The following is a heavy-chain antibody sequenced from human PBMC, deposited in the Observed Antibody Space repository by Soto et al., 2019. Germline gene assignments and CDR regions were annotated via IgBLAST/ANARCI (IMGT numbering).Heavy chain of an antibody. J-gene: IGHJ3*02. V-gene: IGHV4-61*01. CDR3: ARHKGTRVYSYGYRAPDAFDI. D-gene: IGHD5-18*01. Sequence: SETLSLTCTVSGGSVSSGSYYWSWIRQPPGKGLEWIGYIYYSGSTNYNPSLKSRVTISVDTSKNQFSLKLSSVTAADTAVYYCARHKGTRVYSYGYRAPDAFDIRGQGTTVTGSS. CDR1: GGSVSSGSYY. CDR2: IYYSGST.